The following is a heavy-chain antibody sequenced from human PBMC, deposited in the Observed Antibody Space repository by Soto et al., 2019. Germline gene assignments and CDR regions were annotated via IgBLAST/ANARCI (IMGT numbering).Heavy chain of an antibody. CDR1: GYSFISYW. D-gene: IGHD1-26*01. CDR2: IYPGDSDT. V-gene: IGHV5-51*01. Sequence: GESLKISCKGSGYSFISYWIGWVRQMPGKGLEWMGIIYPGDSDTRHSPSFQGQVTISDDKSISTAYLQWSGLKASDTAVYYCARRSGSYPSYHLDVWGQGTTVTVSS. J-gene: IGHJ6*02. CDR3: ARRSGSYPSYHLDV.